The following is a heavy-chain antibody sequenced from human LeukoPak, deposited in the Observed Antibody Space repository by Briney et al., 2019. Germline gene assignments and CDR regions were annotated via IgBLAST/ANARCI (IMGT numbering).Heavy chain of an antibody. CDR1: EFTLRSYA. V-gene: IGHV3-23*01. CDR3: AKDRAGTTSFDI. J-gene: IGHJ3*02. CDR2: ISESGGRT. Sequence: GGSLRLSCAASEFTLRSYAMSWVRQTPGKGLQLVSAISESGGRTYYADSVKGRFTISRDNSKNTLYLQMSSLRAEDTAIYYCAKDRAGTTSFDIWGQGTMVTVSS. D-gene: IGHD1-1*01.